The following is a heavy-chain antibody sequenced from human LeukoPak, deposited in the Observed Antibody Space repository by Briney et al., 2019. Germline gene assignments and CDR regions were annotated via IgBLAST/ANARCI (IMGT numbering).Heavy chain of an antibody. D-gene: IGHD4-11*01. CDR3: ARLRKEIGVYSNYYFDY. CDR1: GYSFTSYW. Sequence: GESLKISCKGSGYSFTSYWIGWVRQMPGKGLEWMGIIYPGDSDTRYSPSSQGQVTISADKSISTAYLQWSSLKASDTAMYYCARLRKEIGVYSNYYFDYWGQGTLVTVSS. J-gene: IGHJ4*02. V-gene: IGHV5-51*01. CDR2: IYPGDSDT.